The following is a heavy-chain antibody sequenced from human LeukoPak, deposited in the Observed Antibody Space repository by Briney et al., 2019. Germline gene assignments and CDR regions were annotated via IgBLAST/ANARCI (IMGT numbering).Heavy chain of an antibody. CDR3: AREGRDGYNLKGDPDYGMDV. CDR2: IYYSGST. D-gene: IGHD5-24*01. CDR1: GGSISSYY. J-gene: IGHJ6*02. Sequence: PSETLSLTCTVSGGSISSYYWSWIRQPPGKGLEWIGYIYYSGSTNYNPSLKSRVTISVDTSKNQFSLKLSSVTAADTAVYYCAREGRDGYNLKGDPDYGMDVWGQGTTVTVSS. V-gene: IGHV4-59*01.